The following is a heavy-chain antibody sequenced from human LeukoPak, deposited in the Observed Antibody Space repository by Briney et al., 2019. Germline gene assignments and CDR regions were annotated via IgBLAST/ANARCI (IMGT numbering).Heavy chain of an antibody. CDR3: AKGRSGERYAFDI. CDR1: GFTFSNAW. J-gene: IGHJ3*02. Sequence: GGSLRLSCAASGFTFSNAWMSWVRQAPGKGLEWVGRIKSKTDGGTTDYAAPVKGRFTISRDDSKNTLYLQMNSLKTEDTAVYYCAKGRSGERYAFDIWGQGTMVTVSS. D-gene: IGHD3-16*01. CDR2: IKSKTDGGTT. V-gene: IGHV3-15*01.